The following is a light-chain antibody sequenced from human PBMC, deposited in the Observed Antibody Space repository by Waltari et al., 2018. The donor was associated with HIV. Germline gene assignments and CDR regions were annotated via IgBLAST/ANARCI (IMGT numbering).Light chain of an antibody. CDR1: QSISSSH. V-gene: IGKV3-20*01. CDR3: QHYASSPYT. Sequence: EIVLTQSPGTLSLSPGERATLSCRASQSISSSHLAWYQQKPGQAPRLLFYGSSSRATGIPDRFSGSGSETDFTLTISRLEPEDFAVYHCQHYASSPYTFGQVTKLEIK. J-gene: IGKJ2*01. CDR2: GSS.